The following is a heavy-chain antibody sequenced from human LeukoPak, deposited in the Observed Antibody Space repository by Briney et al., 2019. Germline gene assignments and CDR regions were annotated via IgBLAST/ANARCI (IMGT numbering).Heavy chain of an antibody. Sequence: ASVKVSCKASGYTFTGCYMHWVRQAPGQGLEWMGWINPNSGGTNYAQKFQGRVTMTRDTSISTAYMELSRLRSDDTAVYYCARGQPGIAAAGDAFDIWGQGTMVTVSS. J-gene: IGHJ3*02. CDR1: GYTFTGCY. D-gene: IGHD6-13*01. CDR2: INPNSGGT. V-gene: IGHV1-2*02. CDR3: ARGQPGIAAAGDAFDI.